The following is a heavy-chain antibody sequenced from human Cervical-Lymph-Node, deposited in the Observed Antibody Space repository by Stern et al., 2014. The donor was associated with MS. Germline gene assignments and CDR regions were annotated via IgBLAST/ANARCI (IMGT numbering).Heavy chain of an antibody. CDR2: IIPMLGTT. J-gene: IGHJ3*02. D-gene: IGHD3-22*01. CDR1: GGTFSSYA. Sequence: QVQLVQSGAEVKKPGSSVKVSCKASGGTFSSYAITWVRQAPGRGLEWMGEIIPMLGTTKYAQKFQGRVTIIADGSTTTAYMELSSLRSEDTAVYYCARRDYYDSSGYYGDAFDIWGQGTMVTVSS. CDR3: ARRDYYDSSGYYGDAFDI. V-gene: IGHV1-69*01.